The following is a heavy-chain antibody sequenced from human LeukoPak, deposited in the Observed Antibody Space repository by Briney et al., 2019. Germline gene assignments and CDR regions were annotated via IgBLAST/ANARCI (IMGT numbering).Heavy chain of an antibody. Sequence: GRSLRLSCAASGFTFSSYGMHWVRQAPGKGLEWVAVIWYDGSNKYYADSVKGRFTISRDNSKNTLYLQMNSLRAEDTAVYYCARAQIVVVVAAKDVGAFDIWGQGTMVTVSS. V-gene: IGHV3-33*01. D-gene: IGHD2-15*01. CDR2: IWYDGSNK. J-gene: IGHJ3*02. CDR1: GFTFSSYG. CDR3: ARAQIVVVVAAKDVGAFDI.